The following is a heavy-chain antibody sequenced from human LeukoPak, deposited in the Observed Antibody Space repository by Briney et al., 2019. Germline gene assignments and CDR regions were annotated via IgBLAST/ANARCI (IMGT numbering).Heavy chain of an antibody. CDR3: ARGPRGYFDY. CDR2: INPNSGGT. D-gene: IGHD3-10*01. Sequence: ASAKVSCKASGYTFTGYNMQWLRQAPGQGLEWMGWINPNSGGTNYAQKFQGRVTMTRDTSTSTVYMELSSLRSEDTAVYYCARGPRGYFDYWGQGTLVTVSS. J-gene: IGHJ4*02. CDR1: GYTFTGYN. V-gene: IGHV1-2*02.